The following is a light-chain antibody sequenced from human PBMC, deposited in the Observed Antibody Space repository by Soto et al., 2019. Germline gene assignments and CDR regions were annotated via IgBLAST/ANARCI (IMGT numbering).Light chain of an antibody. Sequence: QSVLTQPASVSGSPGQSITISCTGTSSDIGGYNYVSWYQQHPGNAPKLIIYDVTNRPSGVSNRFSGSKSGDTASLTISGLLAEDEADYYCAAWDDTLDAQVFGGGTQLTVL. J-gene: IGLJ7*01. CDR3: AAWDDTLDAQV. CDR2: DVT. V-gene: IGLV2-14*01. CDR1: SSDIGGYNY.